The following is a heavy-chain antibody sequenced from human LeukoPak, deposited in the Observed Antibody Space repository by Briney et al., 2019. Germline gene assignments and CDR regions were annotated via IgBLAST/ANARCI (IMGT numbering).Heavy chain of an antibody. CDR2: IYYSGST. J-gene: IGHJ5*02. D-gene: IGHD3-22*01. V-gene: IGHV4-39*07. CDR1: GGSISSSSYY. CDR3: ARDYDRTGFDP. Sequence: SETLSLTCTVSGGSISSSSYYWGWIRQPPGKGLEWIGSIYYSGSTYYNPSLKSRVTISVDTSKNQFSLKLSSVTAADTAVYYCARDYDRTGFDPWGQGTLVTVSS.